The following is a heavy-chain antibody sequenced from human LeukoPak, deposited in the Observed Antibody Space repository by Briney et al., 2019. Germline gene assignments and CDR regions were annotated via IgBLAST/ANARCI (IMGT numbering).Heavy chain of an antibody. CDR2: INPNSGGT. V-gene: IGHV1-2*02. Sequence: GASVKVSCKASGYTFTGYYMHWVRQAPGQGLEWMGWINPNSGGTNYAQKFQGRVTMTRDTSISTAYMELSRLRSDDTAVYYCARGPVFKEADSRPHYCSGGSCYSSIDPWGQGTLVTVSS. D-gene: IGHD2-15*01. J-gene: IGHJ5*02. CDR3: ARGPVFKEADSRPHYCSGGSCYSSIDP. CDR1: GYTFTGYY.